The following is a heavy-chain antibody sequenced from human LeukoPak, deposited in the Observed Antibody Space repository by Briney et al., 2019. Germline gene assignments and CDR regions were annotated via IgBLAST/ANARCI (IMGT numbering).Heavy chain of an antibody. CDR1: GFTFSSYS. D-gene: IGHD3-3*01. V-gene: IGHV3-48*01. CDR3: ARGKDSTIFGGGLG. J-gene: IGHJ4*02. CDR2: ISSSSSTI. Sequence: GGSLRLSCAASGFTFSSYSMNWVRQAPGKGLEWVSYISSSSSTIYYADSVKGRFTISRDNSKNTLYLQMNSLRAEDTAVYYCARGKDSTIFGGGLGWGQGTLVTVSS.